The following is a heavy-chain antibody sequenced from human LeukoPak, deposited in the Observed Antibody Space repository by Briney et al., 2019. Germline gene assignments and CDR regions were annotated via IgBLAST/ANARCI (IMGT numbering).Heavy chain of an antibody. CDR2: IIPIFGTA. CDR1: GGTFSSYA. V-gene: IGHV1-69*13. Sequence: ASVKVSCKASGGTFSSYAISWVRQAPGQGLEWMGGIIPIFGTANYAQKFQGRVTITADESTSTAYMELSSLRSEDTAVYYCARAPLETYYDFRSGYQYYYYGMDVWGQGTTVTVSS. CDR3: ARAPLETYYDFRSGYQYYYYGMDV. J-gene: IGHJ6*02. D-gene: IGHD3-3*01.